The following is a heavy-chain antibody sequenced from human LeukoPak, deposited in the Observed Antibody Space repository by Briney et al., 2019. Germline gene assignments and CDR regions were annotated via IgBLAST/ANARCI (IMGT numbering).Heavy chain of an antibody. Sequence: TGGSLRLSCEASGFTFSRYSLTWVRQAPGKGLEWVSASSSSDDGKWYAESVRGRFTISRDTSKKSLYLQMNSPRAEDTAVYYCARDLRRRIAVAGPAGDDAFDIWGQGTMVTVSS. CDR3: ARDLRRRIAVAGPAGDDAFDI. J-gene: IGHJ3*02. CDR2: SSSSDDGK. D-gene: IGHD6-19*01. V-gene: IGHV3-21*01. CDR1: GFTFSRYS.